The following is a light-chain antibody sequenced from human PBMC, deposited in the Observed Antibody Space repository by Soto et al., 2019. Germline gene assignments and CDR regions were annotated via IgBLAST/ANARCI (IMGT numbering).Light chain of an antibody. V-gene: IGKV3-20*01. CDR3: QQYGSSPYT. J-gene: IGKJ2*01. CDR1: QSVRSDY. CDR2: GAS. Sequence: EIVLTQYTGTLSLSPGERATLSCRASQSVRSDYLAWYQQKPGQAPRLLIYGASSRATGIPDRFSGSGSGIDFTLTISRLEPEDFAVYYCQQYGSSPYTFGQGTKLEIK.